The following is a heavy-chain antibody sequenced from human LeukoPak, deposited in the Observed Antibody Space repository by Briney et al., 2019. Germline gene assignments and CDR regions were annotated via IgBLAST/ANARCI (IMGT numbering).Heavy chain of an antibody. Sequence: GALRLSCAASGFTFDDYGMSWVRQAPGKGLEWVSGVNWNGGSTGYADSVKGRFTISRDNAKNSLYLQMNSLRAEDTALYYCAREAGGDYGDYYYYYYMDVWGKGTTVTVSS. D-gene: IGHD4/OR15-4a*01. V-gene: IGHV3-20*04. CDR1: GFTFDDYG. J-gene: IGHJ6*03. CDR2: VNWNGGST. CDR3: AREAGGDYGDYYYYYYMDV.